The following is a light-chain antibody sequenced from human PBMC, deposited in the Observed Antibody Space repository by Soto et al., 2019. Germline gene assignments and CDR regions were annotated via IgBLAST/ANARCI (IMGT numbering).Light chain of an antibody. CDR1: QPISTF. J-gene: IGKJ2*01. V-gene: IGKV3-11*01. CDR2: DAS. Sequence: IVLTQSPVTLSLSPGERATLSCRASQPISTFLAWYQHKGGQAPRLLISDASKRATGTPARFSGSGSGTDFTLTISSLEPEDFAGYSCQQRSYGYTFGQGTKLEI. CDR3: QQRSYGYT.